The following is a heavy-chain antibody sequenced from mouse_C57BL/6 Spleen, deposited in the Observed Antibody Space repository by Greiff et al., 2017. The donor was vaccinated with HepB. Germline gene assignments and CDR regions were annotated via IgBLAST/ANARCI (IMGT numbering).Heavy chain of an antibody. D-gene: IGHD2-2*01. Sequence: EVKLMESGGGLVKPGGSLKLSCAASGFTFSDYGMHWVRQAPEKGLEWVAYISSGSGTIYYADTVKGRFTISRDNAKNTLFLQMTSLRSEDTAMYYCARVYYGYGAWFAYWGQGTLVTVSA. CDR3: ARVYYGYGAWFAY. J-gene: IGHJ3*01. CDR2: ISSGSGTI. CDR1: GFTFSDYG. V-gene: IGHV5-17*01.